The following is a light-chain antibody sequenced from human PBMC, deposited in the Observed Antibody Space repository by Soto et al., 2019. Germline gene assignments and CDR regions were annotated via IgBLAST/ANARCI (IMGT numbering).Light chain of an antibody. J-gene: IGLJ2*01. V-gene: IGLV2-14*01. Sequence: QSALTQPASVSGSPGQSITISCTGTSSDVGGYNSVSWYQQHPGKAPKLMIYEVSNRPSGVSNRFSGSKSGNTASLTISGLQAEDEDYYYCSSYTKSSTLVFGGGTQLTVL. CDR3: SSYTKSSTLV. CDR1: SSDVGGYNS. CDR2: EVS.